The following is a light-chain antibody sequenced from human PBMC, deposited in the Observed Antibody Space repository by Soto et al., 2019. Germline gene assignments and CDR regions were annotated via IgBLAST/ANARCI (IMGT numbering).Light chain of an antibody. V-gene: IGKV3-11*01. CDR2: DAS. Sequence: EIVMTQSPATLSLSPGERATLSCRASQSFSSSYLSWYQHIPGQAPRLLIYDASNRATGIPARFSGSGSGTDFTLTISSPGPEDFAVYYCQQRYTWPNTFGQGTKLEIK. CDR1: QSFSSSY. CDR3: QQRYTWPNT. J-gene: IGKJ2*01.